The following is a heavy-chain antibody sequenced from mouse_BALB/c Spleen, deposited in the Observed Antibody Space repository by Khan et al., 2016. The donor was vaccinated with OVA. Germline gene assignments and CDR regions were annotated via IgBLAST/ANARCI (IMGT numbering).Heavy chain of an antibody. J-gene: IGHJ4*01. CDR3: ARQPYYHYNILDY. CDR2: IWSDGST. CDR1: GFSLTNYG. Sequence: QVQLQQSGPGLAAPSQSLSITCTISGFSLTNYGVHWVRQPPGRGLEWLVVIWSDGSTTSNSALKSRLTITKDNSQSQVFLKMNSLQTDDTAIYFCARQPYYHYNILDYWGQGTSVTVSS. V-gene: IGHV2-6-1*01. D-gene: IGHD2-4*01.